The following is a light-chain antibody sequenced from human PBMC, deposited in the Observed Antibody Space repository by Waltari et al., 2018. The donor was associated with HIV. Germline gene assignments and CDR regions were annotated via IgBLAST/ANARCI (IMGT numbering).Light chain of an antibody. V-gene: IGLV2-11*01. Sequence: TTSDVGAYNFVSWYQQHPGKAPKVLIYDVSKRPSGVPDRFSGSKSGNTASLTISGLQAEDEADYYCCSYAGSYTWVFGGGTKLTVL. J-gene: IGLJ3*02. CDR3: CSYAGSYTWV. CDR1: TSDVGAYNF. CDR2: DVS.